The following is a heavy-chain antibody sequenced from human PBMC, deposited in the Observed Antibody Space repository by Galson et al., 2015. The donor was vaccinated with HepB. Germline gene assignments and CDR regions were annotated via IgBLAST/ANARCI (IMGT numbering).Heavy chain of an antibody. Sequence: SLRLSCAASGFTFSSYWMSWVRQPPGKGLEWVANIKQDGSEKYYVDSVKGRFTISRDNAKKSLYLQMNSLRAEDTAVYYCARETPIVGVPAAVWGDWFDPWGQGTLVTVSS. J-gene: IGHJ5*02. CDR1: GFTFSSYW. CDR3: ARETPIVGVPAAVWGDWFDP. V-gene: IGHV3-7*01. D-gene: IGHD2-2*01. CDR2: IKQDGSEK.